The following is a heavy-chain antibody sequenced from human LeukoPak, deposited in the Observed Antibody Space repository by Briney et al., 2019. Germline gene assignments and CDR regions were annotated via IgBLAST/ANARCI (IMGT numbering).Heavy chain of an antibody. J-gene: IGHJ6*04. CDR3: ARAGYGDYWYYYYGMDV. D-gene: IGHD4-17*01. CDR2: INHSGST. CDR1: GGSISSYY. Sequence: PSETLSLTCTVSGGSISSYYWSWIRQPAGKGLEWIGEINHSGSTNYNPSLKSRVTISVDTSKNQFSLKLSSVTAADTAVYYCARAGYGDYWYYYYGMDVWGKGTTVTVSS. V-gene: IGHV4-34*01.